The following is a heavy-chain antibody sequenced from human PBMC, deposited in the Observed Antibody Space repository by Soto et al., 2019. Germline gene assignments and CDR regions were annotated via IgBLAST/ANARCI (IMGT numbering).Heavy chain of an antibody. CDR2: IHHSGST. J-gene: IGHJ4*02. CDR3: AREHYYDRSGLRD. D-gene: IGHD3-22*01. V-gene: IGHV4-61*01. CDR1: GGSVSSGSYY. Sequence: QVQLQESGPGLVKPSETLSLTCTVSGGSVSSGSYYWSWIRQPPGKGLEWIGYIHHSGSTNYNPSLKSRVTISGDTSKNQFSLKLSSVTAADTAVYYCAREHYYDRSGLRDWGQGTLVTVSS.